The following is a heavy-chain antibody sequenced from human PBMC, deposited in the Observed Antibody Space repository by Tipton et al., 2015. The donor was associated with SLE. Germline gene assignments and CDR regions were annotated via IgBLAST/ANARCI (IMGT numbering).Heavy chain of an antibody. D-gene: IGHD3-10*01. CDR3: AKDLIWFGQGGTDPYGMDV. CDR1: GFTFSSYG. CDR2: IRYDGSNK. Sequence: SLRLSCAASGFTFSSYGMHWVRQAPGKGLEWVAFIRYDGSNKYYADSVKGRFTISRDNSKNTLYLQMNSLRAEDTAVYYCAKDLIWFGQGGTDPYGMDVWGQGTTVTVSS. J-gene: IGHJ6*02. V-gene: IGHV3-30*02.